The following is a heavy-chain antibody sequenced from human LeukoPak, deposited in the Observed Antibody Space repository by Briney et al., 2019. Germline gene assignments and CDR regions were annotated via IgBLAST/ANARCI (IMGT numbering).Heavy chain of an antibody. CDR2: IYTSGST. CDR1: GGSISSYY. Sequence: PSETLSLTCTVSGGSISSYYWSWIRQPAGKGLEWIGRIYTSGSTNYNPSLKSRVTMSVDTSKNQFSLKLSSVTAADTAVYYCARGSIPADSGYGPIFDYWGQGTLVTVST. CDR3: ARGSIPADSGYGPIFDY. D-gene: IGHD5-12*01. J-gene: IGHJ4*02. V-gene: IGHV4-4*07.